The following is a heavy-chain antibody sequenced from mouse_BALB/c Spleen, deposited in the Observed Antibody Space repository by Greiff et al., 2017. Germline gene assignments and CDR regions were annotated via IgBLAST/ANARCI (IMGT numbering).Heavy chain of an antibody. CDR2: ILPGSGST. CDR3: ARRDLYYDYFDY. J-gene: IGHJ2*01. V-gene: IGHV1-9*01. Sequence: QVQLKQSGAELVRPGASVKISCKATGYTFSSYWIEWVKQRPGHGLEWIGEILPGSGSTNYNEKFKGKATFTADTSSNTAYMQLSSLTSEDSAVYYCARRDLYYDYFDYWGQGTTLTVSS. D-gene: IGHD2-4*01. CDR1: GYTFSSYW.